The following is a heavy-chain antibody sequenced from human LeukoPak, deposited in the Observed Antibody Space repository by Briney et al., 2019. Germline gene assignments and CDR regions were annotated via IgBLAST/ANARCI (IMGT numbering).Heavy chain of an antibody. D-gene: IGHD1-26*01. CDR3: AHRGLLYSGSYYLFDY. CDR2: IYWDDDK. Sequence: SGPTLVKPTQTLTLTCTFSGFSLSTSGVGVGWIRQPPGKALGWLALIYWDDDKRYSPSLKSRLTITKDTSKNQVVLTMTNMDPVDTAAYYCAHRGLLYSGSYYLFDYWGQGTLVTVSS. J-gene: IGHJ4*02. CDR1: GFSLSTSGVG. V-gene: IGHV2-5*02.